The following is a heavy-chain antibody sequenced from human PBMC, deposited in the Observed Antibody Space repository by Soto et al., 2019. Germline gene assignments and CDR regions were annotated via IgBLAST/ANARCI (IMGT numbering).Heavy chain of an antibody. Sequence: PGGSLRLSCAASGITFRSYAMNWVRQTQEKGLEWVSSISSTSTYTHYADSVKGRFTTSRDNANNSLFLQMNSLRAEDTAIYYCARDLALAGNYWGQGALVTVSS. CDR3: ARDLALAGNY. J-gene: IGHJ4*02. CDR2: ISSTSTYT. D-gene: IGHD6-19*01. V-gene: IGHV3-21*01. CDR1: GITFRSYA.